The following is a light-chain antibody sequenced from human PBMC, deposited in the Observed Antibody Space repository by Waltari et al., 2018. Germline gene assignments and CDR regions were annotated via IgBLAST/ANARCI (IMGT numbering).Light chain of an antibody. V-gene: IGKV2-28*01. CDR3: MQALQSPFT. CDR2: LGS. Sequence: VLTQSPLSLSVTPGESASISCRSSQRLRHSNGYNYLDWYVQKPGQSPQLLIYLGSSRASGVPDRFSCFGSGTDFTLTISRVEAEDVGIYYCMQALQSPFTFGQGTKLEIK. J-gene: IGKJ2*01. CDR1: QRLRHSNGYNY.